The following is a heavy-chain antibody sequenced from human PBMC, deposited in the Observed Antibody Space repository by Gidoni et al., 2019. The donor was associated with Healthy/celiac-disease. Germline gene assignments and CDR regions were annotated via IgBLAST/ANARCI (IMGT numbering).Heavy chain of an antibody. V-gene: IGHV4-61*02. CDR2: SYTSGST. Sequence: QVQLQESCPGLVTPAQALSLTCTVSGGPHSSGSYYWSCIRQPAGKGLGWIGRSYTSGSTNYNPSLKSRVTISVDTSKNQFSLKLSSVTAADTAVYYCARANGGAHLWYFDLWGRGTLVTVSS. J-gene: IGHJ2*01. CDR3: ARANGGAHLWYFDL. CDR1: GGPHSSGSYY. D-gene: IGHD3-16*01.